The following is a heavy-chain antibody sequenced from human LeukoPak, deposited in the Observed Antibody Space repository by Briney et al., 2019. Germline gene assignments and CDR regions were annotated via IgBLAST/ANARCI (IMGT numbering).Heavy chain of an antibody. Sequence: PGGSLRLSCAVSGFTLSDYYMSWIRQAPGKGLEWVSYISSSGNTIYYADSVKGRFTISRDNARNSLYLQMNSLRAEDTALYYCARDVSVGSYYFYAFDIWGQGTMVTVSS. CDR1: GFTLSDYY. CDR2: ISSSGNTI. CDR3: ARDVSVGSYYFYAFDI. D-gene: IGHD1-26*01. J-gene: IGHJ3*02. V-gene: IGHV3-11*01.